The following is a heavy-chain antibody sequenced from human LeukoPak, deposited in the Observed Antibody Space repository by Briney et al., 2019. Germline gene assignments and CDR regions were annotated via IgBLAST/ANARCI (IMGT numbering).Heavy chain of an antibody. V-gene: IGHV1-8*01. CDR2: MNPNSGNT. CDR3: ASVNYSDWPYYYYGMDV. D-gene: IGHD4-11*01. J-gene: IGHJ6*02. Sequence: ASVTVSCKASGYTFTSYDINWVRQATGQGLEWMGWMNPNSGNTGYAQKFQGRVTMTRNTSISTAYMELSSLRSEDTAVYYCASVNYSDWPYYYYGMDVWGQGTTVTVSS. CDR1: GYTFTSYD.